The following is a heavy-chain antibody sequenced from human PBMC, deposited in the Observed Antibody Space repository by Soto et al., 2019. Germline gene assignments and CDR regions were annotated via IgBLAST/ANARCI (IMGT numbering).Heavy chain of an antibody. D-gene: IGHD2-21*02. CDR2: ISHDGTVQ. CDR3: AKGPEVRPSDWVLHP. CDR1: GFTFSNFG. Sequence: QVQLVESGGGVVQPGRSLRLSCAASGFTFSNFGMHWVRQAPGKGLEWVSVISHDGTVQYYADSVKDRFTISRDKSKDTLYLQINRPIDDGPGVFFCAKGPEVRPSDWVLHPWGQGT. J-gene: IGHJ1*01. V-gene: IGHV3-30*18.